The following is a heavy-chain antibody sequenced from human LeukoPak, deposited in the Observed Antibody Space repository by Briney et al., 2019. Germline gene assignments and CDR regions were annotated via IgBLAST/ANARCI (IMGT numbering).Heavy chain of an antibody. CDR2: ITGSGGST. V-gene: IGHV3-23*01. CDR3: AKDDGLIMLSS. D-gene: IGHD3-16*01. Sequence: QSGGSLRLSCAASGFSFSNYGMNWVRQAPGKGLEWVSGITGSGGSTYYAGSVKGRFTISRDNSKNTLYLQVNSLRAEDTAVYYCAKDDGLIMLSSWGQGTLVTVSS. J-gene: IGHJ5*02. CDR1: GFSFSNYG.